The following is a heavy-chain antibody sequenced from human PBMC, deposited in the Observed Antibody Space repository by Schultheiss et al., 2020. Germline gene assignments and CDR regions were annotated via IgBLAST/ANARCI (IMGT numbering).Heavy chain of an antibody. CDR1: GFTFSTFSNYA. V-gene: IGHV3-33*06. J-gene: IGHJ5*01. Sequence: GSLRLSCAASGFTFSTFSNYAMTWVRQAPGKGLEWVAVIWYDGSNKYYADSVKGRFTISRDNSKNTLYLQMNSLRAEDTALYYCAKDNRWFDSWGQGTLVTVSS. CDR2: IWYDGSNK. D-gene: IGHD1-14*01. CDR3: AKDNRWFDS.